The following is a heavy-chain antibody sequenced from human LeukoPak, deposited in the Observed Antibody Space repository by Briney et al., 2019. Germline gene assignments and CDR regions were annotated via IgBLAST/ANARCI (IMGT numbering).Heavy chain of an antibody. CDR2: IYTSGST. D-gene: IGHD5-24*01. V-gene: IGHV4-4*07. CDR3: ARVREEMATISSDYYYYYYMDV. CDR1: GGSISSYY. Sequence: SETLSLTCTVSGGSISSYYWSWIRQPAGKGLEWIGRIYTSGSTNYNPSLKSRVTMSVDTSKNQFSLKLSSVTAADTAVYYCARVREEMATISSDYYYYYYMDVWGKGTTVTVSS. J-gene: IGHJ6*03.